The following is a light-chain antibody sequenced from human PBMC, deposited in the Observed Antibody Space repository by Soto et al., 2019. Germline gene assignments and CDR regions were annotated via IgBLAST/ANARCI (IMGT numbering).Light chain of an antibody. CDR3: QQYNNGPPT. J-gene: IGKJ1*01. V-gene: IGKV3D-15*01. Sequence: EIVMTQSPATLSVSPGERATLSCRASQSVSGNLAWYQQKPGQAPRLLIYGASTRPTGIPARFSGSGSGTEFTLTISSLQSEDFAVYYCQQYNNGPPTFGQGTKVEIK. CDR2: GAS. CDR1: QSVSGN.